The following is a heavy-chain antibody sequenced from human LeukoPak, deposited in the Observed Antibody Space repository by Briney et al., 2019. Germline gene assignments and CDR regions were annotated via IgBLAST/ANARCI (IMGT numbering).Heavy chain of an antibody. CDR2: ISSSSSYI. V-gene: IGHV3-21*01. D-gene: IGHD2-21*01. Sequence: GGSLRLSCAASRFTFSPYTMNWVRQAPGKGLGWVSSISSSSSYIYYADSVKGRFTISRDNAKNSLYLQMNSLRAEDTAVYYCARGGGFCGGDCYGIDYWGQGTLVTVSS. J-gene: IGHJ4*02. CDR3: ARGGGFCGGDCYGIDY. CDR1: RFTFSPYT.